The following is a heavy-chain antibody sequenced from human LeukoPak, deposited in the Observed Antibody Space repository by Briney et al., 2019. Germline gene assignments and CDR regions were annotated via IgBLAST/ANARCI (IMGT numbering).Heavy chain of an antibody. D-gene: IGHD3-10*01. CDR3: ARGDITMVRGVRDNWFDP. CDR2: VHHSGST. V-gene: IGHV4-38-2*02. J-gene: IGHJ5*02. CDR1: GYSISSGYN. Sequence: SETLSLTCTVSGYSISSGYNWGWIRQPPGKGLEWIGNVHHSGSTYYNPSLKSRVTISVDTSKNQFSLNLSSVTAADTAVYYCARGDITMVRGVRDNWFDPWGQGTLVTVSS.